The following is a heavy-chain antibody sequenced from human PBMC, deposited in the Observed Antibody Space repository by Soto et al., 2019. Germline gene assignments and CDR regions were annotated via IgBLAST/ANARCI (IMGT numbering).Heavy chain of an antibody. J-gene: IGHJ4*02. CDR1: GGSISSSSYF. V-gene: IGHV4-39*01. CDR2: IYYSGST. D-gene: IGHD2-21*02. CDR3: ARVGDGFDY. Sequence: SETLSLTCTVSGGSISSSSYFWGWIRQPPGKGLEWIGSIYYSGSTYYNPSLKSRVTVSVDTSKNQFSLKLSSVTAADTAVYYCARVGDGFDYRGQGTLVTVSS.